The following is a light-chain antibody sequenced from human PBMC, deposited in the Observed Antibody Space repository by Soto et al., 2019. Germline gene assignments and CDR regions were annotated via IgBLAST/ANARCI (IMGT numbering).Light chain of an antibody. CDR1: SSDFGGYNY. J-gene: IGLJ1*01. V-gene: IGLV2-11*01. CDR3: CSYAGTFYV. Sequence: SDLAQPPSVSGSPGRSVTLSCPGTSSDFGGYNYVSWYQHHPGKAPKLMIYDVSERPSGVPDRFSGSKSGNTASLTISGLQAEDEADYYCCSYAGTFYVFGTGNKVNVL. CDR2: DVS.